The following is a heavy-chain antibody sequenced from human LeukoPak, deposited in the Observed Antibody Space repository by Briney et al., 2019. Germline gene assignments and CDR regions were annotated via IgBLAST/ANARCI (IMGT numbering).Heavy chain of an antibody. CDR3: ARGAYDSGTYNWFDP. D-gene: IGHD3-10*01. CDR2: ISAYNGDT. CDR1: GYTFTSCG. V-gene: IGHV1-18*04. Sequence: ASVKVSCKASGYTFTSCGISWVRQAPGQGLEWMGWISAYNGDTNYAQKLQGRVTMTTDTSTTTAYMELRSLRSDDTAVYYCARGAYDSGTYNWFDPWGQGTLVTVSS. J-gene: IGHJ5*02.